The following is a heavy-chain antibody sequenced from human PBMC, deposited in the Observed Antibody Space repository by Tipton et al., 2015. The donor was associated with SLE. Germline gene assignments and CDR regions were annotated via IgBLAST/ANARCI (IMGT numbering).Heavy chain of an antibody. CDR1: GGSLSGYW. CDR3: ARDGDYTSSWSHFGGSFDI. D-gene: IGHD6-13*01. V-gene: IGHV4-4*07. CDR2: ISISGTT. J-gene: IGHJ3*02. Sequence: TLSLTCTVYGGSLSGYWWSWIRQPTGKGLEWIGHISISGTTNYNPSLKSRVSISVDTSKNQFSLKLTSVTAADTAIYYCARDGDYTSSWSHFGGSFDIWGQGTMVTVSS.